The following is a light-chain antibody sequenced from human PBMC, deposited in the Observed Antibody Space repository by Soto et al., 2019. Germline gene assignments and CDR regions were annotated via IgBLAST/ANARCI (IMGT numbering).Light chain of an antibody. CDR3: QQYNNWPTWT. J-gene: IGKJ1*01. V-gene: IGKV3-15*01. CDR2: GAS. Sequence: EIVMTQSPATLSVSPGERATLSFRASQTVNRNLAWYQQRPGQAPRLLISGASTRAPGIPARFSGSGSGTEFTLTITSLQSEDFAVYYCQQYNNWPTWTFGQGTRVEI. CDR1: QTVNRN.